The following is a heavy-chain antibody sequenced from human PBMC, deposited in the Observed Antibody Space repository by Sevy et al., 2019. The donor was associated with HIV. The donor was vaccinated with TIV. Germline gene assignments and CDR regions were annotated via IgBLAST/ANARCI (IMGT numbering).Heavy chain of an antibody. CDR2: ISPSGDNT. V-gene: IGHV3-23*01. D-gene: IGHD2-2*01. Sequence: GGSLRLSCAASAIAFGTYAMYWVRQAPGKGLEWVSSISPSGDNTYDADSVKGRFIISRDNSKNTLYLQMNSLTADDTAVYYCATPGYCTSTSCSAHFSHWGQGTLVTVSS. CDR3: ATPGYCTSTSCSAHFSH. J-gene: IGHJ4*02. CDR1: AIAFGTYA.